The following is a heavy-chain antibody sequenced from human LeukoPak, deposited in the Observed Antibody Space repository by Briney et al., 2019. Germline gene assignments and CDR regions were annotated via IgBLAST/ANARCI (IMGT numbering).Heavy chain of an antibody. CDR1: GFTFSSYW. D-gene: IGHD3-9*01. CDR3: ARGSWYNILTAFKRQRGFDY. V-gene: IGHV3-7*01. Sequence: GGSLRLSCAASGFTFSSYWMSWVRQAPGKGLEWVANIKQDGSEKYYADSVKGRFSISRDNAKNNLFLQMNSLRAEDTAVYYCARGSWYNILTAFKRQRGFDYWGQGTMVTVSS. CDR2: IKQDGSEK. J-gene: IGHJ4*02.